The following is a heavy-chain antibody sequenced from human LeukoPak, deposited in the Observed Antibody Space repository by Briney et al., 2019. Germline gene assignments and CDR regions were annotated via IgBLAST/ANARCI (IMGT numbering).Heavy chain of an antibody. V-gene: IGHV3-48*03. CDR2: ISSSGSTI. CDR3: SRDPRNNDY. CDR1: GFTFSSYE. Sequence: GGSLRLSCAASGFTFSSYEVNWVRQAPGKGLEWVSYISSSGSTIYYADSVRGRFTISRDNAKNSLYLHMNSLTVEDTAVYYCSRDPRNNDYWGQGTLVTVSS. J-gene: IGHJ4*02.